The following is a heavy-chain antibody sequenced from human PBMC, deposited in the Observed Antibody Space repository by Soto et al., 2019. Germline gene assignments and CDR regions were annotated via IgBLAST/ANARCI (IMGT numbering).Heavy chain of an antibody. CDR3: TTDGEYYDFWNCYYVASRY. J-gene: IGHJ4*02. Sequence: EVQLVESGGGLVKPGGSLRLSCAASGFTFSNAWMSWVRQAPGKGLEWVGRIKSKTDGGTTDYAAPVKGRYTISRDDSKNTLYLQMNSLKTEDPAVYYCTTDGEYYDFWNCYYVASRYWGQGTLVTVSS. CDR1: GFTFSNAW. CDR2: IKSKTDGGTT. V-gene: IGHV3-15*01. D-gene: IGHD3-3*01.